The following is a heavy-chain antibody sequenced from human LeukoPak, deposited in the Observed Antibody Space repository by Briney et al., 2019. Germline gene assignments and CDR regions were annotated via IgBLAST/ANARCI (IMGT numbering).Heavy chain of an antibody. D-gene: IGHD4-17*01. J-gene: IGHJ5*02. CDR1: GGSISSYY. CDR3: ARGPSVTSIGGP. CDR2: IYYSGST. Sequence: KPSETLSLTCTVSGGSISSYYWSWIRQPPGKGLEWIGYIYYSGSTNYNPSLRSRVTISVDTSKKQFSLNLTSVTAADTAVYYCARGPSVTSIGGPWGQGTLVTVSA. V-gene: IGHV4-59*01.